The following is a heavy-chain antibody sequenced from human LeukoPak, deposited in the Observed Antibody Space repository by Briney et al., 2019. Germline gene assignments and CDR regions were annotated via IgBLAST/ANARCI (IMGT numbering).Heavy chain of an antibody. CDR1: GYSISSGYY. Sequence: SETLSLTCTVSGYSISSGYYWGWIRQPPGKGLEWIGSIYHSGSTYYNPSLKSRVTISVDTSKNQFSLKLSSVTAADTAVYYCARGVGSSSWYYPSSYYYYYMDVWGKGTTVTVSS. D-gene: IGHD6-13*01. J-gene: IGHJ6*03. CDR2: IYHSGST. CDR3: ARGVGSSSWYYPSSYYYYYMDV. V-gene: IGHV4-38-2*02.